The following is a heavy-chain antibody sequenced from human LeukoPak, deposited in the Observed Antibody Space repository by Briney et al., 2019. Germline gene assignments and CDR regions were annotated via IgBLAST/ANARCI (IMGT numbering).Heavy chain of an antibody. CDR3: AREQEDCTGTTCYRAFDV. Sequence: PGGSLRLSCAASGFTFGNYWINWVRQAPGKGLMWVSRVHSDGSITNYADSVKGRFSISRDSAKNTLYLQMSSLRSEDTAVYYCAREQEDCTGTTCYRAFDVWGQGTMVTVS. J-gene: IGHJ3*01. D-gene: IGHD2-2*01. V-gene: IGHV3-74*01. CDR1: GFTFGNYW. CDR2: VHSDGSIT.